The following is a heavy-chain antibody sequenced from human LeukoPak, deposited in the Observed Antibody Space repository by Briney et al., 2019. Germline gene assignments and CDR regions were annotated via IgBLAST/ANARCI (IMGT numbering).Heavy chain of an antibody. CDR1: GGSLSGYF. V-gene: IGHV4-34*01. Sequence: LEALSHTCVVHGGSLSGYFWSWLCPPPGKGLEWIGEINHSGRTNYNPSLKSRVHIAVDTSKNQFSRKLSSVTAADTAVYYCAGHDAFDIWGQRTMVTV. CDR2: INHSGRT. J-gene: IGHJ3*02. CDR3: AGHDAFDI.